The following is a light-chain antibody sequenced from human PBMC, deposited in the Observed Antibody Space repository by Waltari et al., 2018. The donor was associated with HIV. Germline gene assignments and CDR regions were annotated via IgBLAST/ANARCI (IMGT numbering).Light chain of an antibody. CDR1: NIGTKS. CDR3: QVWDDTTKHVV. CDR2: DDN. V-gene: IGLV3-21*02. Sequence: SFVLTQPPSVSVAPGQTARITCGANNIGTKSVHWCQQKPGQAPVLVDFDDNDRPSGIPDRFSGSNSGNTATLTISRVDAGDEADYYCQVWDDTTKHVVFGGGTKLTVL. J-gene: IGLJ2*01.